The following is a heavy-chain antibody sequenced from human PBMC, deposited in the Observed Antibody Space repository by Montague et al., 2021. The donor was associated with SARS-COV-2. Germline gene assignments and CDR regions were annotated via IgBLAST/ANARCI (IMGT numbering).Heavy chain of an antibody. J-gene: IGHJ4*02. CDR2: IYYSGST. Sequence: SETLSLTCTVSGGSISSYYWSWIRQPPGKGLEWIGYIYYSGSTNYNPSLKSRVTISVDTSKNQFSLKLSSVTAADTAVYYCARIRIGVWGSYRYFDYWGQGTLVTVSS. CDR3: ARIRIGVWGSYRYFDY. CDR1: GGSISSYY. V-gene: IGHV4-59*08. D-gene: IGHD3-16*02.